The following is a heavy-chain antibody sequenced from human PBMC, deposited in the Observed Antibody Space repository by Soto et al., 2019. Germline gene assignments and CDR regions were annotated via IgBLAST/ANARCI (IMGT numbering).Heavy chain of an antibody. D-gene: IGHD2-2*01. CDR3: AKVGQKYFVDY. V-gene: IGHV3-23*01. CDR1: GFTFSPYA. Sequence: VGSLRLSCGASGFTFSPYAMSWVRQAPGKGLEWVSVISGSGGSTYYADSVKGRFTISRDNSKNTVDLQMSSLRAEDTAVYYCAKVGQKYFVDYWGQGTLVTVSS. CDR2: ISGSGGST. J-gene: IGHJ4*02.